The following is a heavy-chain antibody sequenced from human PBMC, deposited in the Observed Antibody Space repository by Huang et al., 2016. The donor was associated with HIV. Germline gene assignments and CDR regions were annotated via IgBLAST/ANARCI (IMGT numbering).Heavy chain of an antibody. J-gene: IGHJ4*02. Sequence: QLQLQESGPGLVKPSEPLSLTCTVSGGSIRSDNYYWGWIRQPPGKGLEWIGSIYYSGSTYYTPSLKRRITITVDKSKNHFSLRMRSVTAADTAVYYCARLPGSITMIRGVITDPYWGQGTLVTVSS. D-gene: IGHD3-10*01. CDR3: ARLPGSITMIRGVITDPY. CDR1: GGSIRSDNYY. CDR2: IYYSGST. V-gene: IGHV4-39*02.